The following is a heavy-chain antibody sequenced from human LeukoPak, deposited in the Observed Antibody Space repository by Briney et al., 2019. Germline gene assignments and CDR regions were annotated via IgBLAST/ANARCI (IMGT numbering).Heavy chain of an antibody. D-gene: IGHD3-22*01. J-gene: IGHJ5*02. CDR3: ARQRGYHYDSATNRFSDL. Sequence: PSETLSLTCTVSGGSITSYYWSWIRQPPGKGLEWIGYIYYSGSTNYNPSLKSRLSISVDASKNQFSLKLSSVTATDTAVYYCARQRGYHYDSATNRFSDLWGQGTRVTVSS. CDR2: IYYSGST. CDR1: GGSITSYY. V-gene: IGHV4-59*08.